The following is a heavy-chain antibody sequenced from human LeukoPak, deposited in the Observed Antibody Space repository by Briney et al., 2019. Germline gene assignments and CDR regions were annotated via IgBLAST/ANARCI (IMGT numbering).Heavy chain of an antibody. CDR3: ARGITTGAPY. J-gene: IGHJ4*02. CDR1: GYTLTELS. Sequence: ASVKVSCKVSGYTLTELSMHWVRQAPGQGLEWMGWINPNSAGTNYAHNFQGRVTMTRDTSTNTAYMDLSSLRSDDTAVYYCARGITTGAPYWGQGTLVTVSS. CDR2: INPNSAGT. V-gene: IGHV1-2*02. D-gene: IGHD1-1*01.